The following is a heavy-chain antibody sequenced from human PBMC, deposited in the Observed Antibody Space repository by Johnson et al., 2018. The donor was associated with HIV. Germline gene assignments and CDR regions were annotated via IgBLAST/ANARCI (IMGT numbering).Heavy chain of an antibody. CDR1: GFTVSSSY. CDR3: AREGIYCTGGRCYVAAFDI. J-gene: IGHJ3*02. D-gene: IGHD2-15*01. V-gene: IGHV3-66*01. CDR2: IYSGGNT. Sequence: VQLVESGGGVVQPGRSLRLSCAASGFTVSSSYMSWVRQAPGKGLEWVSVIYSGGNTYYADSVRGRFTISRDNSKNTRYLQMNSLRAEDTAVYYCAREGIYCTGGRCYVAAFDIWGQGTKVTVSS.